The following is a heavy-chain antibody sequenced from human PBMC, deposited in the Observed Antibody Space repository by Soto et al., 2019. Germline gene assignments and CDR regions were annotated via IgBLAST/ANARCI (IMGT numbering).Heavy chain of an antibody. V-gene: IGHV3-48*01. D-gene: IGHD1-26*01. CDR2: ISSSSSTI. J-gene: IGHJ3*02. CDR3: ARVRVATARFDAFDI. Sequence: VGSLRLSCAASGFTFSSYSMNWVRQAPGKGLEWVSYISSSSSTIYYADSVKGRFTISRDNAKNSLYLQMNSLRAEDTAVYYCARVRVATARFDAFDIWGQETMVTVSS. CDR1: GFTFSSYS.